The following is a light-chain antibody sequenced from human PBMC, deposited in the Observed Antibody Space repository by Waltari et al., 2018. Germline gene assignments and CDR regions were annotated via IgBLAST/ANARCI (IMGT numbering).Light chain of an antibody. V-gene: IGLV3-19*01. J-gene: IGLJ2*01. CDR3: HSRDSSSTRF. CDR1: SLSRYY. CDR2: GQN. Sequence: SSELTQDPTVSVALGQTVRITCQGDSLSRYYPSWYQKRPGQAPILVLYGQNSRPSGIPDRFSGSISGNTASLTITGAQAEDEADYYCHSRDSSSTRFFGGGTRLTV.